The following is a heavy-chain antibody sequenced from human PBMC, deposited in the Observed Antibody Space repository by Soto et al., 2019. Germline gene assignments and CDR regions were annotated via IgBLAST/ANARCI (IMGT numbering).Heavy chain of an antibody. CDR1: GGSISSYY. D-gene: IGHD3-9*01. V-gene: IGHV4-59*01. CDR2: IYYSGST. Sequence: SETLSLTCTVSGGSISSYYWSWIRQPPGKGLEWIGYIYYSGSTNYNPSLKSRVTISVDTSKNQFSLKLSSVTAADTAVYYCASFTYYDILTGYHGRHGWFDPWGQGTLVTVSS. J-gene: IGHJ5*02. CDR3: ASFTYYDILTGYHGRHGWFDP.